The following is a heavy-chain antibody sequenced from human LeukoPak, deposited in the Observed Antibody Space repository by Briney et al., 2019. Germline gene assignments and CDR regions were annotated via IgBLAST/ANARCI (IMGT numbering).Heavy chain of an antibody. CDR1: GGSFSGYY. V-gene: IGHV4-34*01. Sequence: SETLSLTCAVYGGSFSGYYWSWIRQPPGKGLEWIGEINHSGSTNYNPSLKSRVTISVDTSKNQFSLKLSSVTAADTAVYYCARGGWLRYLLWGQGTLVTVSS. D-gene: IGHD5-12*01. J-gene: IGHJ4*02. CDR2: INHSGST. CDR3: ARGGWLRYLL.